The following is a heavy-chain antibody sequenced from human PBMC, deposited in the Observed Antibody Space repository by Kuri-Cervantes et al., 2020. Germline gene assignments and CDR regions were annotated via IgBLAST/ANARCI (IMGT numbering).Heavy chain of an antibody. D-gene: IGHD3-9*01. V-gene: IGHV3-30*18. CDR2: ISYDGSDK. J-gene: IGHJ4*02. CDR1: GFTFNYYG. CDR3: AKERQTYNILTGPVGF. Sequence: GESLKISCAASGFTFNYYGMHWVRQAPGKGLEWVATISYDGSDKYYADSVKGRFTISRDNSKNTLYLQMNSLRAADTAVYYCAKERQTYNILTGPVGFWGQGTLVTVSS.